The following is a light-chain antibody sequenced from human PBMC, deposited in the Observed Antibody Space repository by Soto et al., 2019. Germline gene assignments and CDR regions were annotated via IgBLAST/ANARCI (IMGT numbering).Light chain of an antibody. CDR3: QHLNSYPIT. Sequence: DIQLTQSPSFLSASVGGRVTITCRASQAISNYLAWYQQTPGKAPKLLIYAASTLQSGVPSRFSGSGSGTVFTLTISSLQPEDFATYYCQHLNSYPITFGQGTRLEIK. J-gene: IGKJ5*01. CDR2: AAS. V-gene: IGKV1-9*01. CDR1: QAISNY.